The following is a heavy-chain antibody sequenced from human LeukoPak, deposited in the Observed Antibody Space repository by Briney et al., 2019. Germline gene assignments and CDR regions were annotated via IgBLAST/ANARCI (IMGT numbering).Heavy chain of an antibody. CDR3: ARDRVMITFGGVIAPEGTFDY. CDR1: GGPITEYY. J-gene: IGHJ4*02. CDR2: IYHTGST. Sequence: ASETLSLTCSVSGGPITEYYWSWIRQPPGKGLEWIGYIYHTGSTNYNPSLKSRVTMSVDTSKNQFSLKLSSVTAADTAVYYCARDRVMITFGGVIAPEGTFDYWGQGTLVTVSS. V-gene: IGHV4-59*12. D-gene: IGHD3-16*02.